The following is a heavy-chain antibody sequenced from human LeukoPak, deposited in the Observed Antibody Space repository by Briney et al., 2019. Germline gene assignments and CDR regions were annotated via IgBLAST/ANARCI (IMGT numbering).Heavy chain of an antibody. Sequence: PGGSLRLSCAASGFTFSSYAMSWVRQAPGKGLEWVSAISGSGGSTYYADSVKGRFTISRDNSKNTLYLQMNSLRAEDTAVYYCAKVRAGRSSASCYGYYYYGMDVWGQGTTVTVSS. CDR3: AKVRAGRSSASCYGYYYYGMDV. CDR2: ISGSGGST. J-gene: IGHJ6*02. CDR1: GFTFSSYA. D-gene: IGHD2-2*01. V-gene: IGHV3-23*01.